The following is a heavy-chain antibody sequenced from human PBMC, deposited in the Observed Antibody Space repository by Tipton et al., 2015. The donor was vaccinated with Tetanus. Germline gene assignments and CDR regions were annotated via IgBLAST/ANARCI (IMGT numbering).Heavy chain of an antibody. J-gene: IGHJ4*02. V-gene: IGHV1-69*06. CDR1: GGNFYGSA. Sequence: QLVQSGAEVKKPGSSVKVSCKASGGNFYGSAIIWVRQAPGQGLEWLGGFIPIFGSPSYTQKFQGRVTISADTSSTTVSLDVDSLTSDDTAVYFCARGHSPLYNWNFGYFDFWGQGTLVTVSS. CDR3: ARGHSPLYNWNFGYFDF. CDR2: FIPIFGSP. D-gene: IGHD1-7*01.